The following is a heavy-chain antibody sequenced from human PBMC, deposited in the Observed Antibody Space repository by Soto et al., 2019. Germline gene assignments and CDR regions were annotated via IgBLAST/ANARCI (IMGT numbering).Heavy chain of an antibody. CDR1: GFTFSSYW. CDR3: ARDTFDY. CDR2: IKQYLSEK. Sequence: PGGSLRLSCAASGFTFSSYWMIWVRQAPVNGLEFVANIKQYLSEKYYVDSVKGRFTISRYNAKNSLYLQMNSLRAEETAVYYCARDTFDYWGQGTMVTVSS. V-gene: IGHV3-7*01. J-gene: IGHJ4*02.